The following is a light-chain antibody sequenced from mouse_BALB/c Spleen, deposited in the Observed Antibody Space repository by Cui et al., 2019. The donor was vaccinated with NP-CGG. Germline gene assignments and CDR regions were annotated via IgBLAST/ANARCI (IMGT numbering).Light chain of an antibody. Sequence: QAVVTQESALTTSPGETVTLTCRSSTGVVTTRNYANWVQEKPDHLFTGLIGGTNNRTPGVPARFSGSLIGDKAALTITGAQTEDEAIYFCALWYSNHWVFGGGTKLTVL. CDR2: GTN. J-gene: IGLJ1*01. V-gene: IGLV1*01. CDR3: ALWYSNHWV. CDR1: TGVVTTRNY.